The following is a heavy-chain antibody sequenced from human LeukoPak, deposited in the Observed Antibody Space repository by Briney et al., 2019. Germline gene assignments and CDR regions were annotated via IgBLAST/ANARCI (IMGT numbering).Heavy chain of an antibody. D-gene: IGHD2-2*01. Sequence: PGGSLRLSCAASGFTFSDYGMHWVRQAPGKGLEWVAFIRYDGSNKYYADSVKGRFTIPRDNSKNTLYLQMNSLRAEDTAVYYCAKDRNIVVVPGVMSPIGYWGQGTLVTVSS. CDR3: AKDRNIVVVPGVMSPIGY. V-gene: IGHV3-30*02. J-gene: IGHJ4*02. CDR2: IRYDGSNK. CDR1: GFTFSDYG.